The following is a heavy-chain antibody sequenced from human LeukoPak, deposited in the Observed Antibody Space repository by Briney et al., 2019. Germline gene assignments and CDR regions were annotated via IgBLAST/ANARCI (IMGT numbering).Heavy chain of an antibody. D-gene: IGHD6-19*01. V-gene: IGHV3-21*01. Sequence: GSLRLSCAASGFTFSTYSMNWVRQAPGKGLEWVSSITSPVGRMYYADSLKCRITISRDNARSTLYLQMNSLRAEDTAVYYCATDGRSSGWYGFDYWGQGILVTVSS. CDR3: ATDGRSSGWYGFDY. CDR2: ITSPVGRM. J-gene: IGHJ4*02. CDR1: GFTFSTYS.